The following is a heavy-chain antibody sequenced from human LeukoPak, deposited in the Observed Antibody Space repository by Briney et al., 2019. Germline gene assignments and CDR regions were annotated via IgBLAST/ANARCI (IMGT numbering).Heavy chain of an antibody. CDR3: ARDSDRYGDSVSDC. D-gene: IGHD4-17*01. J-gene: IGHJ4*02. V-gene: IGHV1-18*01. CDR1: GYTFNNYG. Sequence: GASVKVSCKASGYTFNNYGITWVRQAPGQGLEWMGWIGPYNGNTDYAQNFQGRVSMTIDTSTSTAFMDLRSLRSDDTAVYYCARDSDRYGDSVSDCWGQGTLVTVSS. CDR2: IGPYNGNT.